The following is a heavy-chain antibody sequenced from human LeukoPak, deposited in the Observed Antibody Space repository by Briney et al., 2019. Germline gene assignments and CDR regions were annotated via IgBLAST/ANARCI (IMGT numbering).Heavy chain of an antibody. D-gene: IGHD2-15*01. V-gene: IGHV3-7*01. Sequence: GGSLRLSCAASGFTFSIYSMNWVRQAPGKGLEWVANINQEGSEKYYVDSVKGRFTISRDNAKNSLFLQMNSLRAEDTAVYFCAREKDDNWFDPWGQGTQVTVSS. CDR2: INQEGSEK. CDR3: AREKDDNWFDP. CDR1: GFTFSIYS. J-gene: IGHJ5*02.